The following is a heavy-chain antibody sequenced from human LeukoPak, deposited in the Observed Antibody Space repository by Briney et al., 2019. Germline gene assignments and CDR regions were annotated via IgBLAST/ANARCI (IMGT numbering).Heavy chain of an antibody. J-gene: IGHJ5*02. CDR3: VKESLEGDT. D-gene: IGHD1-1*01. V-gene: IGHV3-30*02. CDR2: ILYDGSIK. Sequence: GGSLRLSCAASGFTFTNYGMHWVRQAPGKGLDWVALILYDGSIKFYADSVLGRFTISQDNSKHTPDLQMKSLRTEDTAVYYCVKESLEGDTWGQGTLVTVSS. CDR1: GFTFTNYG.